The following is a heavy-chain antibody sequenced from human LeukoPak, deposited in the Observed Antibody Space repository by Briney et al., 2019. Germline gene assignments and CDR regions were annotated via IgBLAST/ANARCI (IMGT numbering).Heavy chain of an antibody. CDR1: GDSVSSNTAA. V-gene: IGHV6-1*01. J-gene: IGHJ4*02. D-gene: IGHD3-10*01. Sequence: SQTLSLTCAIPGDSVSSNTAAWYWIRQSPSRGLEWLGRTYYRSRWYYEYAVSVRSRITINADTSKNHFSLQLNSVTPDDTAVYYCARDPSGDQGLDSWGQGTLVTVSS. CDR2: TYYRSRWYY. CDR3: ARDPSGDQGLDS.